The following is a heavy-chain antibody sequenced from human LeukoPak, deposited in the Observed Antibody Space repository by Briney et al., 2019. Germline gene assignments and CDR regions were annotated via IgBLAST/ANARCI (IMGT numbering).Heavy chain of an antibody. CDR3: VRDMDRGQWLVRPYN. CDR1: GYTFTSYG. CDR2: INPNSGGT. V-gene: IGHV1-2*02. Sequence: ASVKVSCKASGYTFTSYGISWVRQAPGQGLEWMGWINPNSGGTNYAQKFQGRVTMTRDMSISTAYMDLRRLKSDDTAVYYCVRDMDRGQWLVRPYNWGQGTLVTVSS. J-gene: IGHJ4*02. D-gene: IGHD6-19*01.